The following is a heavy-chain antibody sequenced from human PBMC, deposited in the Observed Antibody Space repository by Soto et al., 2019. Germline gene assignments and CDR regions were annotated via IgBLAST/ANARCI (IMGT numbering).Heavy chain of an antibody. D-gene: IGHD4-4*01. Sequence: SETLSLTCTVSGGSVSSGSYYWSWIRQPPGKGLEWIGYIYYSGSDNYNPSLKSRVTISVDTSKNQFSLKLSSVTAADTAVDYCAAGTYRYYYYDYMDVWGKGTTVTVSS. CDR2: IYYSGSD. J-gene: IGHJ6*03. V-gene: IGHV4-61*01. CDR1: GGSVSSGSYY. CDR3: AAGTYRYYYYDYMDV.